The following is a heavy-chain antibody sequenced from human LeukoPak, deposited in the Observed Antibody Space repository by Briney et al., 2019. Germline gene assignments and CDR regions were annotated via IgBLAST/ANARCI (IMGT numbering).Heavy chain of an antibody. D-gene: IGHD6-19*01. CDR2: IYYSGST. CDR1: GGSISSSSYY. V-gene: IGHV4-39*01. Sequence: PSETLSLTCTVSGGSISSSSYYWGWIRQPPGKGLEWIGSIYYSGSTYYNPSLKSRVTISVDTSKNQFSLKLSSVTAADTAVYYCARQGPGEQWLAFGPWAREPWSPSPQ. CDR3: ARQGPGEQWLAFGP. J-gene: IGHJ5*02.